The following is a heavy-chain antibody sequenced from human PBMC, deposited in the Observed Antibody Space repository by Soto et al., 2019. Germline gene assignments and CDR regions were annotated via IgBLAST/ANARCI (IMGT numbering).Heavy chain of an antibody. Sequence: ASVKVSCKASGYTFTSYAMHWVRQAPGQRLEWMGWINAGNGNTKYSQKFQGRVTITRDTSASTAYMELSSLRSEDTAVYYCARGLRELDPETGTYYYYYMNVWGKGTTVTVSS. CDR2: INAGNGNT. J-gene: IGHJ6*03. CDR1: GYTFTSYA. CDR3: ARGLRELDPETGTYYYYYMNV. V-gene: IGHV1-3*01. D-gene: IGHD1-1*01.